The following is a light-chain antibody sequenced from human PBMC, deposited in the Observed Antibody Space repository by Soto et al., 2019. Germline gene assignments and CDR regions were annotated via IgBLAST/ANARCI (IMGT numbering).Light chain of an antibody. CDR3: QQYSIYPYS. CDR2: DAS. CDR1: QSLSTW. V-gene: IGKV1-5*01. J-gene: IGKJ2*03. Sequence: EIPMTQSPSTLSASAGDRVTITCRASQSLSTWLAWYQQRPGKPPKLVIYDASTLESGVPSRFSGGGSGTEFTLTISSLQPDDFAIYYGQQYSIYPYSVGRGAKLEI.